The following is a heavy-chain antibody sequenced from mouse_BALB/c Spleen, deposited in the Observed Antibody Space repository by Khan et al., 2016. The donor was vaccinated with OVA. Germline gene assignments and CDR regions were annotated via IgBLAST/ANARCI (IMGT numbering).Heavy chain of an antibody. CDR3: ARSNYYGSGLYAMDY. J-gene: IGHJ4*01. CDR2: ISPGSGSD. D-gene: IGHD1-1*01. Sequence: DLVKPGASVKLSCKASGYTFTSYWINWIKQRPGQGLEWIGQISPGSGSDYYIKIFTVKATLTVDTSSTTAYIQLSSLSSEDSAVDFCARSNYYGSGLYAMDYWGQGTSVTVSS. CDR1: GYTFTSYW. V-gene: IGHV1S41*01.